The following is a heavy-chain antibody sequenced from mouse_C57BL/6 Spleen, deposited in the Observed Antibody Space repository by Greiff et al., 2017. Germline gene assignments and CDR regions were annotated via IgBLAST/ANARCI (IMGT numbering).Heavy chain of an antibody. CDR3: ARSDYYGSSYYWYFDV. CDR1: GYTFTSYW. V-gene: IGHV1-64*01. D-gene: IGHD1-1*01. J-gene: IGHJ1*03. CDR2: IHPNSGST. Sequence: QVQLQQPGAELVKPGASVKLSCKASGYTFTSYWMHWVKQRPGQGLEWIGMIHPNSGSTNYNEKFKSKATLTVDKSSSTAYRQLSSQTSEDSAVYYCARSDYYGSSYYWYFDVWGTGTTVTVSS.